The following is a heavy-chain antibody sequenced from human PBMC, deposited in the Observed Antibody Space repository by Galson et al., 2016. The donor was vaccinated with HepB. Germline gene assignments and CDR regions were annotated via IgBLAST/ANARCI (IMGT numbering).Heavy chain of an antibody. CDR1: GDTFSSYA. D-gene: IGHD3-22*01. Sequence: SVKVSCKASGDTFSSYAITWVRQAPGRGLEWMGRIIPVFPPANYAQRFQGRPTISAADTSSTVYMELGSLRSEETAMYYCATDVGFRGDSSGYYPFAFWGQGTLVIVSS. J-gene: IGHJ4*02. V-gene: IGHV1-69*13. CDR2: IIPVFPPA. CDR3: ATDVGFRGDSSGYYPFAF.